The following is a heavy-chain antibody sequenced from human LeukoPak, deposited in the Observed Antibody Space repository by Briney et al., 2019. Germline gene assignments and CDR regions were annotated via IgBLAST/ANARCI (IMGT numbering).Heavy chain of an antibody. Sequence: GASVKVSCKASGYTFTGYYMHWVRQAPGQGLEWMGWINPNSGGTNYAQKFQGRVTMTRDTSISTAYMELSRLRSDDTAVYYCARDPKLSSCWYFTDTPGASDIWGQGTMVTVSS. V-gene: IGHV1-2*02. CDR1: GYTFTGYY. CDR3: ARDPKLSSCWYFTDTPGASDI. CDR2: INPNSGGT. J-gene: IGHJ3*02. D-gene: IGHD6-13*01.